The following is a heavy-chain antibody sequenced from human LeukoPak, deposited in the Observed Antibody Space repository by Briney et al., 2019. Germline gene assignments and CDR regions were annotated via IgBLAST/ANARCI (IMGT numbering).Heavy chain of an antibody. D-gene: IGHD6-19*01. CDR3: AKGSGWYV. J-gene: IGHJ4*02. V-gene: IGHV3-23*01. CDR1: GYTFSSFA. CDR2: INTGGGTT. Sequence: GGSLRLSCAASGYTFSSFALTWVRQAPGKGLEWVSVINTGGGTTDYADSVKGRFTISRDNSKNTLYLQMNSLRAEDTAVYYCAKGSGWYVWGQGTMVTVSS.